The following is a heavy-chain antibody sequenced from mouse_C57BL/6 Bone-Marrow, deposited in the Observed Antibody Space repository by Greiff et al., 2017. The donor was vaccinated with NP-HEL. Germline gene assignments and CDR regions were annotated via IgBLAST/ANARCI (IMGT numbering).Heavy chain of an antibody. CDR3: ARGDTTVPFDY. D-gene: IGHD1-1*01. Sequence: VQLQQSGSELVKPGASVKISCKASGYAFSSSWMNWVKQRPGKGLEWIGRIYPGDGDTNYNGKFKGKATLTADKSSSTAYMQLSSLTSEDSAVYFCARGDTTVPFDYWGQGTTLTVSS. J-gene: IGHJ2*01. CDR2: IYPGDGDT. V-gene: IGHV1-82*01. CDR1: GYAFSSSW.